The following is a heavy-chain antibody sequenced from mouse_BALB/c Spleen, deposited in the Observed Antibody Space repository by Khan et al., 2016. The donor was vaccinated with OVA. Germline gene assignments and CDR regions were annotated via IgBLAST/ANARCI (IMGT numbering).Heavy chain of an antibody. CDR2: ISPGRGDT. V-gene: IGHV1-77*01. J-gene: IGHJ3*01. D-gene: IGHD1-2*01. CDR1: GYTFTDYY. Sequence: QVQLQQSGAELARPGASVKLSCKASGYTFTDYYINWVKQRTGQGLERIGEISPGRGDTYYNEKFKGKATLTADKSSSTVYMQLSSLTDAAASVLFGARRSYFGYTLAYWGQGTLVTVSA. CDR3: ARRSYFGYTLAY.